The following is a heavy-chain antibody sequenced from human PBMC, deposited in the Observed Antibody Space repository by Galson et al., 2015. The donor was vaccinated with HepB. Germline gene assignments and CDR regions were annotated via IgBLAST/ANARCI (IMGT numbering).Heavy chain of an antibody. CDR1: GFTFTGYY. D-gene: IGHD3-10*01. CDR2: INPNSGGT. V-gene: IGHV1-2*06. Sequence: SVKVSCKASGFTFTGYYMHWVRQAPGQGLEWMGRINPNSGGTNYAQKFQGRVTMTRDTSISTAYMELSRLRSDDTAVYYCAGVFTGSGRYFDYWGQGTLVTVSS. J-gene: IGHJ4*02. CDR3: AGVFTGSGRYFDY.